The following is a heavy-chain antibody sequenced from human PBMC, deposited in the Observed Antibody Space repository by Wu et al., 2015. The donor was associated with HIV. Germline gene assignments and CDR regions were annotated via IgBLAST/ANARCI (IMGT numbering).Heavy chain of an antibody. Sequence: QVQLVQSGAEVKKPGSSVKVSCKASGGTFSSYAISWVRQAPGQGLEWMGGIIPIFGTANYAQKFQGRVTITTDESTSTAYMELSSLRSEDTAVYYCAREITMVRGAVFYGMDVWGQGTTVTVSS. CDR1: GGTFSSYA. V-gene: IGHV1-69*05. CDR3: AREITMVRGAVFYGMDV. D-gene: IGHD3-10*01. J-gene: IGHJ6*02. CDR2: IIPIFGTA.